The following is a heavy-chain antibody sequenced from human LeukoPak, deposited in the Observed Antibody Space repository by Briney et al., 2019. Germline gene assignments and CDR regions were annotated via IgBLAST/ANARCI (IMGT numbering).Heavy chain of an antibody. CDR3: AREFRQTYSSGWSLDY. CDR2: IYGGRNNT. Sequence: GGSLRLSCTVSGFTVSNNYMSWVRQAPGKGLEWVSVIYGGRNNTVYADSVKGRFTISRDNSRNTIYLQIDSLRAEDTATYYCAREFRQTYSSGWSLDYWGQGTLVTVSS. V-gene: IGHV3-53*01. CDR1: GFTVSNNY. D-gene: IGHD6-19*01. J-gene: IGHJ4*02.